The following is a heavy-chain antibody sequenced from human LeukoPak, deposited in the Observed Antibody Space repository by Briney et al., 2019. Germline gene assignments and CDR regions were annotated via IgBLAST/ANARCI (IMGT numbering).Heavy chain of an antibody. CDR2: IYHSGST. D-gene: IGHD3-16*01. CDR1: GYSINTGYY. CDR3: VRALLDASDYDFDS. V-gene: IGHV4-38-2*02. Sequence: SETLSLTCTVFGYSINTGYYWGWIRQPPGKGLEWIGTIYHSGSTYLNPSLKSRITLSVDTPRNQFSLKLSSVTAADTAVYYCVRALLDASDYDFDSWGQGTLVTVSS. J-gene: IGHJ4*02.